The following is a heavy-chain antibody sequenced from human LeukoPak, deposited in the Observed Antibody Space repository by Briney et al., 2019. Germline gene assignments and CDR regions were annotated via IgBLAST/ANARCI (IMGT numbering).Heavy chain of an antibody. CDR2: INQDGSEK. Sequence: GGSLRLSCVVSGFTFRTYWMSWVRQAPGKGLEWVININQDGSEKYCVDSVKGRFTISRDNAKNSLFLQMNSLRAEDTAVYYCAREEKYYDFWSVTQNYFYYYMDVWGKGTTVTVSS. D-gene: IGHD3-3*01. J-gene: IGHJ6*03. CDR3: AREEKYYDFWSVTQNYFYYYMDV. CDR1: GFTFRTYW. V-gene: IGHV3-7*03.